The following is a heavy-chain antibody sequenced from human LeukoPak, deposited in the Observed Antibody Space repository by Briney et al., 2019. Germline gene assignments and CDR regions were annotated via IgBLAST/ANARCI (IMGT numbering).Heavy chain of an antibody. CDR3: AKEGIAVAGTMNNWFDP. V-gene: IGHV3-9*01. D-gene: IGHD6-19*01. CDR2: ISWNSGSI. J-gene: IGHJ5*02. CDR1: GFTFDDYA. Sequence: GRSLRLSCAASGFTFDDYAMHWVRQAPGKGLEWVSGISWNSGSIGYADSVKGRFTISRDNAKNSLYLQMNRLRAEDTALYYCAKEGIAVAGTMNNWFDPWGQGTLVTVSS.